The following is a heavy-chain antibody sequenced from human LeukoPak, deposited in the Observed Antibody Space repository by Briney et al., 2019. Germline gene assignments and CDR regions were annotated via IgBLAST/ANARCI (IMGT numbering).Heavy chain of an antibody. CDR3: ARDALSCSSTSCPLAS. D-gene: IGHD2-2*01. J-gene: IGHJ5*01. CDR1: GYTFTSYG. V-gene: IGHV1-18*01. Sequence: ASVKVSCKASGYTFTSYGISWVRQAPGQGLEWMGWISAYNGNTNYAQKLQGRVTMTTDTSTSTAYMELRSLRSDDTAVYYCARDALSCSSTSCPLASWGQGTLDTVSS. CDR2: ISAYNGNT.